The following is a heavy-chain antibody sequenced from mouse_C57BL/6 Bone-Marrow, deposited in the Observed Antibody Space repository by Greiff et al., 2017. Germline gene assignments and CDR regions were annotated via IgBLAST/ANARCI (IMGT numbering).Heavy chain of an antibody. V-gene: IGHV5-9-1*02. CDR2: ISSGGDYI. D-gene: IGHD1-1*01. CDR3: TRALNYAYWYFDV. CDR1: GFTFSSYA. Sequence: EVQGVESGEGLVKPGGSLKLSCAASGFTFSSYAMSWVRQTPEKRLEWVAYISSGGDYIYYADTVKGRFTISRDNARNTLYLQMSSLTSEDTAMYYCTRALNYAYWYFDVWGTGTTVTVSS. J-gene: IGHJ1*03.